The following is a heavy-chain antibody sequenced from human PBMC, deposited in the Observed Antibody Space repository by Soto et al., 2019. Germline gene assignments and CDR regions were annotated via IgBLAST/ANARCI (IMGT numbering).Heavy chain of an antibody. Sequence: GGSLRLSCAASGFNFDDYAMYWVRQAPGKGLEWVSGISWNTGSIGYVDSVKGRFTISRDNAKNSLYLQMNSLRTEDTALYFCARAFTSGWFGEYYHGMDVWRQGITVTGS. V-gene: IGHV3-9*01. CDR2: ISWNTGSI. CDR1: GFNFDDYA. D-gene: IGHD6-19*01. J-gene: IGHJ6*02. CDR3: ARAFTSGWFGEYYHGMDV.